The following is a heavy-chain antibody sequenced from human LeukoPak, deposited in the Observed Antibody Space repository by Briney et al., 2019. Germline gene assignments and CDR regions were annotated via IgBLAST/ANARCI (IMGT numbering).Heavy chain of an antibody. J-gene: IGHJ6*03. V-gene: IGHV3-7*01. D-gene: IGHD3-3*01. CDR3: ARGTIFGHMDV. CDR2: IKQDGSEK. Sequence: GGSLRLSCAASGFTFSSYWMSWVRQAPGKVLEWVANIKQDGSEKYYVDSVKGRFTISRDNAKNSLYLQMNSLRAEDTAVYYCARGTIFGHMDVWGKGTTVTVSS. CDR1: GFTFSSYW.